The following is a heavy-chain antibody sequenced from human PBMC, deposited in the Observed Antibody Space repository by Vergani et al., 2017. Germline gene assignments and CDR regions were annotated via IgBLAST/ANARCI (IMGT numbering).Heavy chain of an antibody. J-gene: IGHJ1*01. CDR1: GFTFRSYG. Sequence: VQLVESGGGVVQPGRSLRLSCAASGFTFRSYGMHWVRQAPGKGLEWVAVIWYDGSNKYYADSVKGRFTISGDNSKNTLYLQMNSLRAEDTAVYYCARDPVSSSGWTGFHFQHWGQGTLVTVSS. D-gene: IGHD6-19*01. CDR2: IWYDGSNK. CDR3: ARDPVSSSGWTGFHFQH. V-gene: IGHV3-33*01.